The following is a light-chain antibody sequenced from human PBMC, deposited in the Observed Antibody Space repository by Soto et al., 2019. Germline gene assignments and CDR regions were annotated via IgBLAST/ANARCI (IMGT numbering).Light chain of an antibody. CDR3: QQYGSSRIT. V-gene: IGKV3-20*01. Sequence: EIVLTQAPATLSLSRCAIATLSLMASQSVSSYLAWYQQKPGQAPRLLIYGASSRATGIPDRFSGSGSGTDFTLTISRLEPEDFAVYYCQQYGSSRITFGQGTRLEIK. CDR1: QSVSSY. CDR2: GAS. J-gene: IGKJ5*01.